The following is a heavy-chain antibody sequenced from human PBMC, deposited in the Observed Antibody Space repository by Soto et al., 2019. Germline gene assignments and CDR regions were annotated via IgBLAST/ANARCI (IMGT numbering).Heavy chain of an antibody. CDR3: ARVRVPADCLDP. V-gene: IGHV1-8*02. D-gene: IGHD2-21*02. CDR1: GYSFRSYD. CDR2: VHPETGST. J-gene: IGHJ5*02. Sequence: QVQLVQSGAEVKKPGASVKVSCKGSGYSFRSYDITWVRQAPGQGLEWMGWVHPETGSTGYAQRFQGRVSMTSDTSRNTTDMELSDLTVEDTAVYYCARVRVPADCLDPWGQGTLVTVSS.